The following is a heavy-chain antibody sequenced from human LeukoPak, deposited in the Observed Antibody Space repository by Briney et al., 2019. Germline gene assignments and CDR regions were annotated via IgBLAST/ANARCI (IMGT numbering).Heavy chain of an antibody. CDR1: GFTVSSNY. Sequence: GGSLRLSCAASGFTVSSNYMSWVRQAPGKGLEWVSVIQSGDSTYYADSVKGRFTISRHNSKNTLYLQMNSLRAEDTAVYYCARGGDSIAALSSPSFDYWGQGTLVTVSS. D-gene: IGHD6-6*01. V-gene: IGHV3-53*04. CDR3: ARGGDSIAALSSPSFDY. CDR2: IQSGDST. J-gene: IGHJ4*02.